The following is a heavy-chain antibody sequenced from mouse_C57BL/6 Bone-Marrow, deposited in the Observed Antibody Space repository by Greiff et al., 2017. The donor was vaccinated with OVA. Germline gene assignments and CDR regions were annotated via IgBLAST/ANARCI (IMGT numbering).Heavy chain of an antibody. D-gene: IGHD2-1*01. CDR1: GYTFTSYW. CDR2: INPSNGGT. CDR3: ARSDGNYLWVLYYFDY. V-gene: IGHV1-53*01. Sequence: QVHVKQPGTELVKPGASVKLSCKASGYTFTSYWMHWVKQRPGQGLEWIGNINPSNGGTNYNEKFKSKATLTVDKSSSTAYMQLSSLTSEDSAVYYCARSDGNYLWVLYYFDYWGQGTTLTVSS. J-gene: IGHJ2*01.